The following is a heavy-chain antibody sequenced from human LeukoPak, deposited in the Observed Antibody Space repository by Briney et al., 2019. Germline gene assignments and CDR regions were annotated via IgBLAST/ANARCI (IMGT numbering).Heavy chain of an antibody. V-gene: IGHV3-23*01. Sequence: GGSLRLSCAASGFTISSYAMSLVRQASGKGLEWVSAISGSGGSTYYADSVKGRFTISRDDSKNTLYLQMNSLRAEDTAVYYCAHTAMGLYYFDYWGQGTLVTVSS. CDR2: ISGSGGST. CDR1: GFTISSYA. CDR3: AHTAMGLYYFDY. J-gene: IGHJ4*02. D-gene: IGHD5-18*01.